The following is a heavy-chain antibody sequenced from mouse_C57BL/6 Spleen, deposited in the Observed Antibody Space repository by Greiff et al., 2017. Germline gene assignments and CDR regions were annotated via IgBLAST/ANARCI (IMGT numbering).Heavy chain of an antibody. CDR3: ARSGRYYYAMDY. Sequence: QVQLQQSGAELVMPGASVKLSCKASGYTFTSYWMHWVKQRPGQGLEWIGEIDPSDSYTNYNQKFKGKSTLTVDKSSSTAYMQLSSLTSEDSAVYYCARSGRYYYAMDYWGQGTSVTVSS. CDR1: GYTFTSYW. V-gene: IGHV1-69*01. D-gene: IGHD3-1*01. CDR2: IDPSDSYT. J-gene: IGHJ4*01.